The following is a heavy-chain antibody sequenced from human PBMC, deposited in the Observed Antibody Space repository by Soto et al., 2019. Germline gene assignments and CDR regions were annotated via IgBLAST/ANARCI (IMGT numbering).Heavy chain of an antibody. V-gene: IGHV2-5*02. CDR1: GFSLDTSGVG. CDR3: SHMESRVASYGLDV. CDR2: IYWDDDK. Sequence: QITLKESGPTLVKPTQTLTLTCTFSGFSLDTSGVGVAWIRRPPGKALEWLTLIYWDDDKRYSPSLRSRLTITKNTSKSRVVLTMTNMDPVDTAPYYCSHMESRVASYGLDVWGQGTTVTVSS. D-gene: IGHD3-3*01. J-gene: IGHJ6*02.